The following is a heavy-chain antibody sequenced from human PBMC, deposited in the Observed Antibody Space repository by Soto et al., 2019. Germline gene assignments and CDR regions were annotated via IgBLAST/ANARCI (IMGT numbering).Heavy chain of an antibody. V-gene: IGHV3-23*01. J-gene: IGHJ4*02. Sequence: WDRQAPGKGLDWVSFLSGSGFVTYYADFVTGRFTIYIDNSKNTLYLHMNSLRAEDTAGYSCANLGHARLLASGGQGSLFTVSS. CDR3: ANLGHARLLAS. D-gene: IGHD2-8*01. CDR2: LSGSGFVT.